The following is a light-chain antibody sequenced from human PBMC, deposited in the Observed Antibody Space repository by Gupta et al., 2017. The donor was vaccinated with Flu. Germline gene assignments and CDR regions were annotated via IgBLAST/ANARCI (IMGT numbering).Light chain of an antibody. CDR3: IQGAHCPWA. CDR1: QSLVYSDGNTV. CDR2: LVS. Sequence: DVVMTQYPLSLPVASGQPASISCSSSQSLVYSDGNTVLHWFQQRPGQSTWRLIYLVSHRDSGVPDRFSGSGSDTDFTLKISRVEDDDVLVYFCIQGAHCPWAFGQGTKVEIK. J-gene: IGKJ1*01. V-gene: IGKV2-30*01.